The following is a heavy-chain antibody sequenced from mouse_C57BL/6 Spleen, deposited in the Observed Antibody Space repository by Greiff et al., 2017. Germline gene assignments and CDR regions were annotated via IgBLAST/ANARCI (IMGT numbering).Heavy chain of an antibody. J-gene: IGHJ2*01. CDR1: GYTFTSYW. CDR3: ARPDGYKYYFDY. V-gene: IGHV1-64*01. D-gene: IGHD2-3*01. Sequence: VQLQQPGAELVKPGASVKLSCKASGYTFTSYWMHWVKQRPGQGLEWIGMIHPNSGSTNYNEKFKSKATLTVDKSSSTAYMQLSSLTSENSAVYYCARPDGYKYYFDYWGQGTTLTVSS. CDR2: IHPNSGST.